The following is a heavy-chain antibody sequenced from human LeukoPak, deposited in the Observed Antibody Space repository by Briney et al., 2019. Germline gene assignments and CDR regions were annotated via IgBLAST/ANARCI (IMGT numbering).Heavy chain of an antibody. D-gene: IGHD3-3*01. J-gene: IGHJ6*03. CDR2: IIPIFGTA. CDR1: GGTFSSYA. V-gene: IGHV1-69*05. CDR3: ASNFWSNQPAGYYYYYYYMDV. Sequence: SAKVSCKASGGTFSSYAISWVRQAPGQGLEWMGGIIPIFGTANYAQKFQGRVTITTDESTSTAYMELSSLRSEDTAVYYCASNFWSNQPAGYYYYYYYMDVWGKGTTVTVSS.